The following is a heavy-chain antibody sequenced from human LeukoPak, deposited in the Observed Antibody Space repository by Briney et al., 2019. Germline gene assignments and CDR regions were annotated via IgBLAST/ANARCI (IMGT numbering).Heavy chain of an antibody. V-gene: IGHV3-7*02. CDR3: GYTNNFYH. CDR1: GITLSSYW. J-gene: IGHJ1*01. Sequence: GGSLRLSCAGSGITLSSYWMSWIRQAPGKGLEWVANIKHDGSEEYYVDSVKGRFTVSRDDGRNSVSLQMNSVRAEDTAVYYCGYTNNFYHWGQGTLVVVSS. D-gene: IGHD3-16*02. CDR2: IKHDGSEE.